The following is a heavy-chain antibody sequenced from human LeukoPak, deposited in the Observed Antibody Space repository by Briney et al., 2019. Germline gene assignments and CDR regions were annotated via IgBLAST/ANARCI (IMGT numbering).Heavy chain of an antibody. CDR3: ARENSGGYTDY. V-gene: IGHV1-18*01. D-gene: IGHD5-12*01. CDR2: ISAYNGNT. Sequence: ASVKVSCKASAYTFTNYGITWVRKAPGQGLEWMGWISAYNGNTNYAQKLQGRVTMTTDTSTSTAYKELRSLRSDDTAVYYCARENSGGYTDYWGQGTLVSVSS. J-gene: IGHJ4*02. CDR1: AYTFTNYG.